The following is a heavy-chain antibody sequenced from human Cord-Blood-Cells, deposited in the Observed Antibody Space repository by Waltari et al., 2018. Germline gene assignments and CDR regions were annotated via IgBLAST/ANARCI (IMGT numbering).Heavy chain of an antibody. V-gene: IGHV1-18*01. CDR1: GYPFTSYV. CDR3: AREGRFLEWLFDY. CDR2: IGAYNGNT. D-gene: IGHD3-3*01. J-gene: IGHJ4*02. Sequence: QVQLVQSGAEVKKPGASVKVSCKASGYPFTSYVLSWVRLAPGQGLEWMRWIGAYNGNTNYAQKLQGRVTMTTDTSTSTAYRELRSLRSDDTAVYYCAREGRFLEWLFDYWGQGTLVTVSS.